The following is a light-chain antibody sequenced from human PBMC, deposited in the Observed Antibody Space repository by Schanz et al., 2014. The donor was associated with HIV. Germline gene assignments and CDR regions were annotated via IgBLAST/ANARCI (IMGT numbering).Light chain of an antibody. J-gene: IGLJ3*02. CDR3: QVWDGETEHWV. V-gene: IGLV2-14*03. CDR1: SSDFGDYNY. CDR2: DVS. Sequence: QSALTQPASVSGSPGQSITISCTGTSSDFGDYNYVSWYQQHPGKAPKLMIYDVSNRPSGVSNRFSGSKSGNTATLTINSVEAADEADYYCQVWDGETEHWVFGGGTKLTVL.